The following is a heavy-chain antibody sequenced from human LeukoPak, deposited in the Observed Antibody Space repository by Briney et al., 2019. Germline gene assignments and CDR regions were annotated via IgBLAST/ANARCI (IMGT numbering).Heavy chain of an antibody. CDR2: ISWNSGSI. CDR3: AKEFTVTSSDAFDI. J-gene: IGHJ3*02. CDR1: GFTFDDYA. D-gene: IGHD4-17*01. V-gene: IGHV3-9*01. Sequence: GGSLRLSCAASGFTFDDYAMHWVRQAPGKGLEWVSGISWNSGSIGYADSVKGRFTTSRDNAKNSLYLQMNSLRAEDTALYYCAKEFTVTSSDAFDIWGQGTMVTVSS.